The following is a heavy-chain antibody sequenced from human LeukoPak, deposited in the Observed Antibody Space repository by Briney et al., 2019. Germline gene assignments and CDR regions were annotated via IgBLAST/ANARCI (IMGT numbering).Heavy chain of an antibody. CDR1: AFTFSRDW. Sequence: GGSLRLSCAASAFTFSRDWMHWVRQAPGKGLVWVSSISSGSTYIYYADSVKGRFTISRDNAKNSLYLQMNSLRAEDTAVYYCASADYYYDSGSYYHGYWGQGTLVTVSS. CDR3: ASADYYYDSGSYYHGY. J-gene: IGHJ4*02. CDR2: ISSGSTYI. D-gene: IGHD3-10*01. V-gene: IGHV3-21*01.